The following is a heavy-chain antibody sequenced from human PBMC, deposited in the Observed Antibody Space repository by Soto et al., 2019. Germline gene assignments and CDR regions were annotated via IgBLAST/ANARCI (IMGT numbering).Heavy chain of an antibody. CDR3: ARRYGASFDY. D-gene: IGHD4-17*01. V-gene: IGHV4-39*01. J-gene: IGHJ4*02. Sequence: PSETLSLTCTVSGGSISSSSYYWGWIRQPPGKGLEWIGSIYYSGSTYYNPSLKSRVTISVDTSKSQFSLKLSSVTAADTAVYYCARRYGASFDYWGQGTLVTVS. CDR1: GGSISSSSYY. CDR2: IYYSGST.